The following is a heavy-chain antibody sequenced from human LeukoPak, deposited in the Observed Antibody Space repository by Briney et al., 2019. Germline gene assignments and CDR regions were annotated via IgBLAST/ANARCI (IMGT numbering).Heavy chain of an antibody. D-gene: IGHD3-10*01. V-gene: IGHV3-9*01. CDR2: IGWNSDRI. Sequence: GGSLRLSCAASGFTFDDYAMHWARQAPGKGLEWVSGIGWNSDRIGYADSAKGRFTISRDNAKNSLYLQMNSLRAEDTALYYCAKAGGSGSYYNHMDYWGQGTLVTVSS. J-gene: IGHJ4*02. CDR1: GFTFDDYA. CDR3: AKAGGSGSYYNHMDY.